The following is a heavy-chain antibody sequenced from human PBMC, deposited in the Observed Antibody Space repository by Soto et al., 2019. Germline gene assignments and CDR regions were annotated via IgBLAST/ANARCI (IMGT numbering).Heavy chain of an antibody. CDR1: GFTFSSYG. CDR2: SSATGAGT. J-gene: IGHJ4*02. Sequence: EVQLLESGGGLVQPGGSLRLSCAASGFTFSSYGMTWVRQAPGKGLEWVSFSSATGAGTNYADSGKGRFTISRDTSKNTPYLQMTSLRADDTAVYYCARDRRAGGNYGFYSDFWGQGALVIVSS. CDR3: ARDRRAGGNYGFYSDF. D-gene: IGHD1-26*01. V-gene: IGHV3-23*01.